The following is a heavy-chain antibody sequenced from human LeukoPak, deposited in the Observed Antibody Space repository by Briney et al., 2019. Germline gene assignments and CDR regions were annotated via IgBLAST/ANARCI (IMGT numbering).Heavy chain of an antibody. V-gene: IGHV4-4*07. Sequence: SETLSLTCTVPGDSISGYYWSWIRQPAGKGLEWVGRIDTSGSTNYNSSLKSRVTMSVDTSKNQFSLKLNSVTAADTAVYYCARNSWGLDSWGQGTLVTVSS. CDR2: IDTSGST. J-gene: IGHJ5*01. D-gene: IGHD7-27*01. CDR1: GDSISGYY. CDR3: ARNSWGLDS.